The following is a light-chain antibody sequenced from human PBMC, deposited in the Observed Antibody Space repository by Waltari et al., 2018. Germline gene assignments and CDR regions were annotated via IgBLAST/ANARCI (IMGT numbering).Light chain of an antibody. Sequence: QSALTQPAPVSGSPGRSITIPCTGPSSAVGDYNFFPGYQQHPGKAPQLIISHVNSRPSGVSNRFSGSKSGNTASLTISELQAEDGADYYCSSYTTSNTLWVFGGGTKLTVL. CDR3: SSYTTSNTLWV. V-gene: IGLV2-14*03. J-gene: IGLJ3*02. CDR1: SSAVGDYNF. CDR2: HVN.